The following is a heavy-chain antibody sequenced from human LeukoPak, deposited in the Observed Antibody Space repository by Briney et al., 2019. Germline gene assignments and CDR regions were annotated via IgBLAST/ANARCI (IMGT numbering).Heavy chain of an antibody. CDR3: ARHPLDRGVPYYYYYYMDV. V-gene: IGHV3-48*03. J-gene: IGHJ6*03. Sequence: PGGSLRLSCAASGFTFSSYEMNWVRQAPGKGLEWVSYISSSGSTIYYADSVKGRFTISRDNAKNSLYLQMNSLRAEDTAVYYCARHPLDRGVPYYYYYYMDVWGKGTTVTISS. CDR2: ISSSGSTI. D-gene: IGHD3-10*01. CDR1: GFTFSSYE.